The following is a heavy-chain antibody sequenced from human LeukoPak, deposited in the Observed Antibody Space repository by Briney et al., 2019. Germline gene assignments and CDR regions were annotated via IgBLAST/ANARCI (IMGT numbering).Heavy chain of an antibody. J-gene: IGHJ4*02. CDR3: ARENDQGFDY. CDR1: GFSFSTYS. Sequence: GGSLRLSCAASGFSFSTYSMIWVRQAPGKGLEWVSSVSGTSEYIYYADSVRGRFTISRDNAKNTVYLQMNSLRAEDTAVYYCARENDQGFDYWGQGTLVTVSS. CDR2: VSGTSEYI. D-gene: IGHD3-16*01. V-gene: IGHV3-21*06.